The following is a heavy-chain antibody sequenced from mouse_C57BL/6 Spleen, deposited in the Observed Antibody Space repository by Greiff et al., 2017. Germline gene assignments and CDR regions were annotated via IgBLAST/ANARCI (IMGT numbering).Heavy chain of an antibody. CDR1: GFTFSSYA. CDR2: ISDGGSYT. J-gene: IGHJ2*01. V-gene: IGHV5-4*01. D-gene: IGHD1-3*01. Sequence: EVMLVESGGGLVKPGGSLKLSCAASGFTFSSYAMSWVRQTPEKRLEWVATISDGGSYTYYPDNVKGRFTISRDNAKNNLYLQMSHLKSEDTAMYYCARDKGVLRDYFDYWGQGTTLTVSS. CDR3: ARDKGVLRDYFDY.